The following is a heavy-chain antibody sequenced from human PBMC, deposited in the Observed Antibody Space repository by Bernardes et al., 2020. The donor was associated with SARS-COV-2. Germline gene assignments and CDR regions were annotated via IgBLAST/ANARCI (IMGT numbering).Heavy chain of an antibody. Sequence: GGSLRLSCAASGFIFKDYELNWVRQAPGKGLEWISYITTSGIISYADSVKGRFTISRDNAKNSLFLQMNSLRAEDTAVYYCARERGYSGHRSGSYYYYYMDVWGKGTTVTVSS. CDR1: GFIFKDYE. D-gene: IGHD5-12*01. CDR3: ARERGYSGHRSGSYYYYYMDV. CDR2: ITTSGII. V-gene: IGHV3-48*03. J-gene: IGHJ6*03.